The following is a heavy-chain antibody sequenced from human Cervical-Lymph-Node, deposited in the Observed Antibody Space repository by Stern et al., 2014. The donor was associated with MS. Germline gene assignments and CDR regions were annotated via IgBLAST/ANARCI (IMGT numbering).Heavy chain of an antibody. J-gene: IGHJ4*02. CDR3: ARECGDHTGNRFDH. CDR2: FMPLLGTS. D-gene: IGHD1-14*01. CDR1: GGTFSRYA. V-gene: IGHV1-69*01. Sequence: QVQLVESGGEVRKPGSSVKVSCKASGGTFSRYAISWVRQAPGQGLEWMAEFMPLLGTSRYAHTFDGNLTMTADESTSTAYMDLSILRSEDTALYFCARECGDHTGNRFDHWGQGTLVTVSS.